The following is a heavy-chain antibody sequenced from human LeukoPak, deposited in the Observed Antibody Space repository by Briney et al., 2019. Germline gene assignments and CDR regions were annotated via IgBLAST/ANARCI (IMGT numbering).Heavy chain of an antibody. CDR2: IIPIFGTA. CDR3: ARDTGLVELRSYCYYYYMDV. J-gene: IGHJ6*03. CDR1: GGTFSSYA. V-gene: IGHV1-69*05. D-gene: IGHD1-7*01. Sequence: SVKVSCKASGGTFSSYAISWVRQAPGQGLEWMGGIIPIFGTANYAQKFQGRVTITTDESTSTAYMELSSLRSEDTAVYYCARDTGLVELRSYCYYYYMDVWGKGTTVTVSS.